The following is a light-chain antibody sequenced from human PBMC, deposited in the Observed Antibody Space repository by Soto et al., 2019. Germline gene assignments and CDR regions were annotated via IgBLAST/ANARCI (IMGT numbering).Light chain of an antibody. CDR2: EVS. CDR1: SSDVGGYNY. V-gene: IGLV2-14*01. Sequence: QSALTQPASVSGSPGQSITISCTGTSSDVGGYNYLSWYQQHPGKAPKVMIYEVSNRPSGVPNRFSGSKSGNTASLTISGLQAEDEADYFCRSYTTSGTPVFGGGTKLTVL. CDR3: RSYTTSGTPV. J-gene: IGLJ3*02.